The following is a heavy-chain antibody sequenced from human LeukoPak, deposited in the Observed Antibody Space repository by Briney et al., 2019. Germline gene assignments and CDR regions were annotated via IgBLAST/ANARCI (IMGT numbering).Heavy chain of an antibody. CDR2: IYSGGST. Sequence: GGSLRLSCAASGFTVSSNDMSWVRQAPGKGLECISVIYSGGSTDYADSVKGRLTISRDNSKNTLYLQMNSLRAEDTAVYYCAKGGKYDILTGFRRSRLLGDYWGQGTLVTVSS. V-gene: IGHV3-53*05. D-gene: IGHD3-9*01. J-gene: IGHJ4*02. CDR3: AKGGKYDILTGFRRSRLLGDY. CDR1: GFTVSSND.